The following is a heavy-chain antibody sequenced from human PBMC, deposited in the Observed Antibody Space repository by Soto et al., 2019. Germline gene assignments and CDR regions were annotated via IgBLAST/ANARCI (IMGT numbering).Heavy chain of an antibody. Sequence: QVQLQESGPGLVKPSETLSLTCTVSGDSLGNYYWFWIRQPVGKGLECIGRVSSSGNTNANPTLSSRATMSIDTSKNQFALRLRSVTAADTSVYYCARADYEILTGSYAMDVWGQGTTVTVSS. CDR3: ARADYEILTGSYAMDV. D-gene: IGHD3-9*01. J-gene: IGHJ6*02. CDR1: GDSLGNYY. CDR2: VSSSGNT. V-gene: IGHV4-4*07.